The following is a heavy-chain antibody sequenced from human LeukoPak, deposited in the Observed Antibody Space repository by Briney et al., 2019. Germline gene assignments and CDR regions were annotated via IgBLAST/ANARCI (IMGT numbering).Heavy chain of an antibody. V-gene: IGHV3-30*02. CDR3: AKDRNYDFWSGTGLGGFDC. D-gene: IGHD3-3*01. Sequence: GGSLRLSCAASGFTFSSYGMHWVRQAPGKGLEWVAFIRNDGTNKYYADSVKGRFTISRDNSKDTLYLQMNSLRAEDTAVYYCAKDRNYDFWSGTGLGGFDCWGQGTLVTVSS. J-gene: IGHJ4*02. CDR1: GFTFSSYG. CDR2: IRNDGTNK.